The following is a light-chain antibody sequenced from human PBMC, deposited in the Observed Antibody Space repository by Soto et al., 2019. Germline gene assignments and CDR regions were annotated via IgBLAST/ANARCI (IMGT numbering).Light chain of an antibody. CDR2: DAS. CDR1: QSVSSY. CDR3: QQRRHWPIFT. Sequence: EIVLTQSPATLYLSPGERATLSCRASQSVSSYLAWYQQKPGQAPRLLIYDASNRATGIPARFSGSGSGTDFTLTSSSLEPEDFAVYYCQQRRHWPIFTFRPGTKVDIK. J-gene: IGKJ3*01. V-gene: IGKV3-11*01.